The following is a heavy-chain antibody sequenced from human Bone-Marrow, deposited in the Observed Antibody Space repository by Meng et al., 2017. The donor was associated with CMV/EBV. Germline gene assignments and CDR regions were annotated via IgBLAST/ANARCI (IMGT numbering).Heavy chain of an antibody. CDR2: IYPCDSDT. CDR3: ARREGSYYDTSVFDI. J-gene: IGHJ3*02. CDR1: GYSFTTYW. D-gene: IGHD1-26*01. V-gene: IGHV5-51*01. Sequence: GGSLRLSCKGSGYSFTTYWIGWVRQMPGKGLEWMGIIYPCDSDTRYSPSFQGQVTISADKSISTAYLQWSSLKASDTAMYYCARREGSYYDTSVFDIWGQGTMVTVSS.